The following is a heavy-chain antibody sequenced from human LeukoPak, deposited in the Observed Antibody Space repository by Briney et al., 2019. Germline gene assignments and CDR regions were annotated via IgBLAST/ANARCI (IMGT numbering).Heavy chain of an antibody. CDR3: ARVRRDYYGSGTLDY. CDR2: ISGSGGST. CDR1: GFTFSSYA. V-gene: IGHV3-23*01. D-gene: IGHD3-10*01. J-gene: IGHJ4*02. Sequence: GGSLRLSCAASGFTFSSYAMSWVRQAPGKGLEWVSAISGSGGSTYYADSVRGRFTISRDNSKNTLYLQMNSLRAEDTAVYYCARVRRDYYGSGTLDYWGQGTLVTVSS.